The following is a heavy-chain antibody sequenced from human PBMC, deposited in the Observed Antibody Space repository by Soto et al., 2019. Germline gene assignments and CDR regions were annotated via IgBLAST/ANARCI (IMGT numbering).Heavy chain of an antibody. V-gene: IGHV4-59*01. CDR2: IYYSGST. J-gene: IGHJ5*01. CDR3: ARDRYGFWSGYGERNKNWFDT. Sequence: SETLSLTCTVSGGSISSYYWSWIRQPPGKGLEWIGYIYYSGSTNYNPSLKSRVTIPVDTSKNQFSLKLSSVTAADTAVYYCARDRYGFWSGYGERNKNWFDTWGHGTLFNVSS. D-gene: IGHD3-3*01. CDR1: GGSISSYY.